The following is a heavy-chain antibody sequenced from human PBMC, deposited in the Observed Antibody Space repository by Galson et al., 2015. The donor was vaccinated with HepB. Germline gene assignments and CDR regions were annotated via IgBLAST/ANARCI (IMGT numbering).Heavy chain of an antibody. D-gene: IGHD2-2*01. V-gene: IGHV1-3*04. CDR1: GYTFRNYA. CDR3: ARGVVRDYYYYYYGMDV. Sequence: SVKVSCKASGYTFRNYAMHWVRQAPGQRLEWMGWINTGNGNTKYSQKFQGRVTITADKSTSTAYMELSSLRSEDTAVYYCARGVVRDYYYYYYGMDVWGQGTTVTVSS. CDR2: INTGNGNT. J-gene: IGHJ6*02.